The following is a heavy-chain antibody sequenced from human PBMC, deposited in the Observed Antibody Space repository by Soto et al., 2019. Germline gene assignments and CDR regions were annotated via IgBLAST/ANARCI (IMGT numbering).Heavy chain of an antibody. CDR3: ARSIAVAGGGGGYYYYGMDV. CDR2: ISYDGSNK. CDR1: GFTFSSYA. Sequence: QVQLVESGGGVVQPGRSLRLSCAASGFTFSSYAMHWVRQAPGKGLEWVAVISYDGSNKYYADSVKGRFTISRDNSKNPLYLQMNSLRAEDTAVYYCARSIAVAGGGGGYYYYGMDVW. D-gene: IGHD6-19*01. J-gene: IGHJ6*01. V-gene: IGHV3-30-3*01.